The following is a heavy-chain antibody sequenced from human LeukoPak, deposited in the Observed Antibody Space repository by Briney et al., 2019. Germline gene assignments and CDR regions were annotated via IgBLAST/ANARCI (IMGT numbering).Heavy chain of an antibody. Sequence: SQTLSLTCTVSGGSISSGGYYWSWIRQHPGKGLEWIGYIYYSGSTYYNPSLKSRVTISVDTSKNQFSLKLSSVTAAGTAVYYCARVGGTNYYYYGMDVWGQGTTVTVSS. CDR3: ARVGGTNYYYYGMDV. CDR2: IYYSGST. J-gene: IGHJ6*02. V-gene: IGHV4-31*03. CDR1: GGSISSGGYY.